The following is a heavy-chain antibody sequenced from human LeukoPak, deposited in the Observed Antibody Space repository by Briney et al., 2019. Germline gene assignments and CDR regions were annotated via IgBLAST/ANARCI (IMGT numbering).Heavy chain of an antibody. CDR1: GFTFIDYD. CDR2: IGIRGDT. V-gene: IGHV3-13*01. D-gene: IGHD6-19*01. J-gene: IGHJ4*02. Sequence: GGSLRLSCAASGFTFIDYDMHWFRQVIGKGLGWVSAIGIRGDTHYSGSVKGRFTISRENAESSLYLQMNSLRAEDTAVYYCARGGIQVSGIDEFDYWGQGALVTVSS. CDR3: ARGGIQVSGIDEFDY.